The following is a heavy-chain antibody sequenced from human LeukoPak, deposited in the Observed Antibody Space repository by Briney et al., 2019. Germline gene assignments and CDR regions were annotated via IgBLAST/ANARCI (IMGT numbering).Heavy chain of an antibody. D-gene: IGHD6-13*01. Sequence: SQTLSLTCAISGDSVSSNSATWNWTRQSPSRGLEWLGRTYYRSKWYNEYAVSVKSPITINPDTSKNQFSLQLNSVTPEDTAVYYCARGPAGTGAFDIWGQGTMVTVSS. CDR2: TYYRSKWYN. CDR1: GDSVSSNSAT. CDR3: ARGPAGTGAFDI. J-gene: IGHJ3*02. V-gene: IGHV6-1*01.